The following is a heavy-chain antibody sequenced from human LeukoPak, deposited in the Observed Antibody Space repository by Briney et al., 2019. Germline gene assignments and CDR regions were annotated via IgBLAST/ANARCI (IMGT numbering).Heavy chain of an antibody. CDR2: IIPIFGTA. CDR1: GGTFISYA. J-gene: IGHJ5*02. D-gene: IGHD6-13*01. V-gene: IGHV1-69*05. CDR3: ARVPSIAAGGPLDH. Sequence: SXXVSCKASGGTFISYAISWVRQAPGQGLEWMGGIIPIFGTANYAQKFQGRGTITTDESTSTAYMELSSLRSEDTAVYYCARVPSIAAGGPLDHWGQGTLVTVSS.